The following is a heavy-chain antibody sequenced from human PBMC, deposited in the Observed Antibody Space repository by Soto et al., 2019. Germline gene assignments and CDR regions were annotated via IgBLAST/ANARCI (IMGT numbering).Heavy chain of an antibody. J-gene: IGHJ5*02. CDR2: IYTSGST. CDR1: GGSISSYY. D-gene: IGHD4-17*01. Sequence: QVQLQESGPGLVKPSETLSLTCTVSGGSISSYYWSWIRQPAGKGLEWIGRIYTSGSTNYNPSLKSRVTMSVDTSQNQFSLQLSSVTAADTAVYYCAREMTTVTTRVWFDPWGQGTLVTVSS. V-gene: IGHV4-4*07. CDR3: AREMTTVTTRVWFDP.